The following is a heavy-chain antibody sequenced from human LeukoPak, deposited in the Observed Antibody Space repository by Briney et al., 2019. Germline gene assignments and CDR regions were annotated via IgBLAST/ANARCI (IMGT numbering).Heavy chain of an antibody. V-gene: IGHV3-33*01. CDR1: GFTFSTYG. J-gene: IGHJ4*02. Sequence: PGGSLRLSCAASGFTFSTYGMHWVRQAPGKGLEWVAVIYYDGSNKYYADSVKGRFTISGDNSKNTLYLQMNSLRAEDTAVYYCARDFYYGSFYYFDYWGQGTLVTVSS. CDR3: ARDFYYGSFYYFDY. CDR2: IYYDGSNK. D-gene: IGHD3-10*01.